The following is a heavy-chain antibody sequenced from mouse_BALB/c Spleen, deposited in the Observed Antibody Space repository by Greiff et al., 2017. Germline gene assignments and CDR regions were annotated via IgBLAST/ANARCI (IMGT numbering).Heavy chain of an antibody. CDR1: GFNIKDTY. CDR2: IDPANGNT. J-gene: IGHJ3*01. D-gene: IGHD2-1*01. Sequence: VQLQQSGAELVKPGASVKLSCTASGFNIKDTYMHWVKQRPEQGLEWIGRIDPANGNTKYDPKFQGKATITADTSSNTAYLQLSSLTSEDTAVYYCARRGGNYVAWFAYWGQGTLVTVSA. V-gene: IGHV14-3*02. CDR3: ARRGGNYVAWFAY.